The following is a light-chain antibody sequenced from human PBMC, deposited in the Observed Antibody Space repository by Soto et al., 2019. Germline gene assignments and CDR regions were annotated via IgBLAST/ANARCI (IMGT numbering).Light chain of an antibody. J-gene: IGKJ5*01. CDR3: QQRADWPIT. Sequence: ILLTQSPATLSLSPGERATLSCRASQSVTTYLAWYQQKPGQAPRLLIYGASFSATVIPKRISGRGSRTDFTLSSSRLEHEDFVMYYWQQRADWPITFGQGTRLEIK. V-gene: IGKV3-11*01. CDR2: GAS. CDR1: QSVTTY.